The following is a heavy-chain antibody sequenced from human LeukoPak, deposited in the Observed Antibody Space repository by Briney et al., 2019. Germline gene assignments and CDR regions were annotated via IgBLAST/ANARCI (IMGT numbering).Heavy chain of an antibody. CDR2: INPNSGGT. Sequence: ASVKVSCKASGYTFTGYYMHWVRQAPGQGLEWMGSINPNSGGTNYAQKFQGRVTMTRDTSISTAYMELSRLRSDDTAVYYCARDRDSGSYYDFDYWGQGTLVTVSS. D-gene: IGHD1-26*01. J-gene: IGHJ4*02. CDR1: GYTFTGYY. CDR3: ARDRDSGSYYDFDY. V-gene: IGHV1-2*02.